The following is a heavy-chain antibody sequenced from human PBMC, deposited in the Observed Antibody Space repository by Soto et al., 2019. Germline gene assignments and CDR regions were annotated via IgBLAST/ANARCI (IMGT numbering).Heavy chain of an antibody. J-gene: IGHJ4*02. V-gene: IGHV4-39*01. CDR1: SASLSSSTYY. CDR2: IYYSGNT. D-gene: IGHD6-6*01. CDR3: ASSSPFHY. Sequence: QLQLQESGPGLVKPSETLSLTCSVSSASLSSSTYYWSWIRQPPGRGPEWIGGIYYSGNTYYKPSLKSRVSISIDTSSTQFSLKLTSVTAADTGVYYCASSSPFHYWGPGILVTVSS.